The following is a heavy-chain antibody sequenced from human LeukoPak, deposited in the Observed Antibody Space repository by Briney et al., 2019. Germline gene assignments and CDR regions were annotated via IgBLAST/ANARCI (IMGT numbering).Heavy chain of an antibody. CDR1: GYSSSSGYY. CDR3: ARERGYCSGGSCNWFDP. Sequence: SETLSLTCTVSGYSSSSGYYWGWIRQPPGKGLEWIESIHHSGGTYYNPSLKSRVTITVDTSKNQFSLKLISVTAADTAVYYCARERGYCSGGSCNWFDPWGQGTLVTVSS. D-gene: IGHD2-15*01. J-gene: IGHJ5*02. CDR2: IHHSGGT. V-gene: IGHV4-38-2*02.